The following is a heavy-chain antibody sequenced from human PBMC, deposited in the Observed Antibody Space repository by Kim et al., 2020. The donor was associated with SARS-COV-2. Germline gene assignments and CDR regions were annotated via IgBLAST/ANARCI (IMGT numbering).Heavy chain of an antibody. CDR3: MKGGWGWIWDH. CDR1: GFTFIGHA. V-gene: IGHV3-23*01. D-gene: IGHD2-2*03. Sequence: GGSLRLSCTTSGFTFIGHAMSWVRQAPGQGLEWVSSIDGSDGTTYYVDSVKGRFTISRDDAKNTLYLQMRALRPDDTATYYCMKGGWGWIWDHWGQGTLVTVSS. J-gene: IGHJ4*02. CDR2: IDGSDGTT.